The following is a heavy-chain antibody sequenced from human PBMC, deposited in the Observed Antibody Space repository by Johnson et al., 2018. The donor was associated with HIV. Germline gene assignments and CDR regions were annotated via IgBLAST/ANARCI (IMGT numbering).Heavy chain of an antibody. CDR3: ARESSAGEYNWNYGDAFDI. J-gene: IGHJ3*02. V-gene: IGHV3-66*02. CDR2: IYRGGST. D-gene: IGHD1-7*01. CDR1: GFTVSSNF. Sequence: VQLVESGGGLVQPGGSLRLSCAASGFTVSSNFMTWVRQAPGKGLEWVSVIYRGGSTYYADSVKGRFTISRDNSKNTLYLQMNSLKAEDTAVYYCARESSAGEYNWNYGDAFDIWGQGTMVTVSS.